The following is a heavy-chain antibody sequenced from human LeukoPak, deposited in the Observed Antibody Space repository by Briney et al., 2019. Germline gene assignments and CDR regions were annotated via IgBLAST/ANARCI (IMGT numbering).Heavy chain of an antibody. V-gene: IGHV4-34*01. D-gene: IGHD2-8*01. CDR2: INHSGST. Sequence: SETLSLTCAVYGGSFSDYYWSWIRQPPGKGLEWIGEINHSGSTNYNPSLKSRVTISVDTSKNQFSLKLSSVTAADTAVYYCARDLPPFNAIYTLAFDIWGQGTMVTVSS. CDR3: ARDLPPFNAIYTLAFDI. CDR1: GGSFSDYY. J-gene: IGHJ3*02.